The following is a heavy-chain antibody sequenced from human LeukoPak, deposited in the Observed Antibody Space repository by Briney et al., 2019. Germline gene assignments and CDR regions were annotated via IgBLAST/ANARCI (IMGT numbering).Heavy chain of an antibody. CDR3: ARVQRGEMATFDY. Sequence: GGSLRLSCAASRFTFSSYSMNWVRQAPGKGLEWISSIGSSSSYIYYADSVKGRFTISRDNAKNSLYLQMNSLRAEDTAVYYCARVQRGEMATFDYWGQGTLVTVSS. CDR2: IGSSSSYI. CDR1: RFTFSSYS. J-gene: IGHJ4*02. D-gene: IGHD5-24*01. V-gene: IGHV3-21*01.